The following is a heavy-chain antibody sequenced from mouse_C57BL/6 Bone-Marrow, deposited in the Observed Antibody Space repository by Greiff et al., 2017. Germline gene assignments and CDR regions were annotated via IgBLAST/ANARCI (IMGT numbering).Heavy chain of an antibody. CDR3: SRQVTSVLATKYFDV. CDR1: GFTFSSYT. Sequence: EVHLVESGGGLVKPGGSLKLSCAASGFTFSSYTMSWVRQTPEKRLQWVAAISGGGGNTYYPDSVKGRFTISRDNAKNLLYLQMSSLRSEDTAMYYCSRQVTSVLATKYFDVWGTGTTLTVSS. J-gene: IGHJ1*03. V-gene: IGHV5-9*04. D-gene: IGHD1-1*01. CDR2: ISGGGGNT.